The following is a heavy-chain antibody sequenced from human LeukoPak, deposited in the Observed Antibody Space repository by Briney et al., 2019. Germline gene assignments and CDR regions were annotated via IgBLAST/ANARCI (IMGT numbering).Heavy chain of an antibody. CDR3: AREGTDAFDI. CDR1: GFSFSSYT. Sequence: GGSLRLSCSASGFSFSSYTMNWVRQAPGKGLEWVSSISSSSSYIYYADSVKGRFTISRDNAKNSLYLQMNSLRAEDTAVYYCAREGTDAFDIWGQGTMVTVSS. V-gene: IGHV3-21*01. CDR2: ISSSSSYI. D-gene: IGHD1-1*01. J-gene: IGHJ3*02.